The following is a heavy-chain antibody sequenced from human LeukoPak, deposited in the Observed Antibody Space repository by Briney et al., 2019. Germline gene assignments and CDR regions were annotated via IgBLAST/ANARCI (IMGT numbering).Heavy chain of an antibody. CDR1: GGSISSYY. V-gene: IGHV4-59*08. Sequence: SETLSLTCTVSGGSISSYYWSWIRQPPGKGLEWIGYIYYSGSTNYNPSLKSRVTISVDTSKNQFSLRLSSVTAADTAVYYCARHVPYGSGGYYYGNFDYWGQGALVTVSS. D-gene: IGHD3-22*01. CDR2: IYYSGST. CDR3: ARHVPYGSGGYYYGNFDY. J-gene: IGHJ4*02.